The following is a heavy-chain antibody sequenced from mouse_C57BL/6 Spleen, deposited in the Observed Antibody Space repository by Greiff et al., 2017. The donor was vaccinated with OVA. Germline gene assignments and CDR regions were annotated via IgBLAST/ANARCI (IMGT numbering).Heavy chain of an antibody. Sequence: QVQLQQSGPGLVQPSQSLSITCTASGFSFTSYGVHWVRQSPGKGLEWLGVIWSGGSTDNNAAFISRLSISKDNSKSQVFFKMNSLQADDTAIYYCARAGLLKAMDYWGQGTSVTVSS. CDR1: GFSFTSYG. V-gene: IGHV2-2*01. CDR3: ARAGLLKAMDY. J-gene: IGHJ4*01. CDR2: IWSGGST. D-gene: IGHD2-3*01.